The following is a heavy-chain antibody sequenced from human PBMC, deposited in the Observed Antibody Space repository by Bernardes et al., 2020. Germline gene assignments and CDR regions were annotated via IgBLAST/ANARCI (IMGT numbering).Heavy chain of an antibody. CDR3: ARQPHRESLWYYYYYMDV. J-gene: IGHJ6*03. V-gene: IGHV5-51*01. D-gene: IGHD3-10*01. CDR1: GYNFDNHW. CDR2: IYPGDSDA. Sequence: GESLKISCKGSGYNFDNHWIGWVRQMPGKGLEWMGVIYPGDSDAKYSPSFQGQVTISADKSISTVYLHWSSLKASDTAIYYCARQPHRESLWYYYYYMDVWGKVTTVIVSS.